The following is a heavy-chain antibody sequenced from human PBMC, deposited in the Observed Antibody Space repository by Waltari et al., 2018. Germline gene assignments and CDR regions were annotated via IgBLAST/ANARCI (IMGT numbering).Heavy chain of an antibody. CDR2: NSTKSNYI. J-gene: IGHJ5*02. CDR3: ARFGGLPHNWFDP. V-gene: IGHV3-21*06. Sequence: EVQLVESGGGLVKPGGSVRLSCAASGFTFSAYSMHWVRQPPGRGLEWVSSNSTKSNYIYYVDSVKGRFTISRDNANNSLYLQMDNLRAEDTAVYYCARFGGLPHNWFDPWGQGTLVTVSS. D-gene: IGHD3-16*01. CDR1: GFTFSAYS.